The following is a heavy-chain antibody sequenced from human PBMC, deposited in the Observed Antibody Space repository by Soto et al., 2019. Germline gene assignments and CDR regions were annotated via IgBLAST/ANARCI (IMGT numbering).Heavy chain of an antibody. D-gene: IGHD3-10*01. CDR2: IYRSGSA. Sequence: QLQLQESGSGLVKPSQKLSLTCTVSGGSINSGGYSWSWIRQPPGKGLEWIGYIYRSGSAYYSPSLQKRVTISVDTSKNHFSLNLTSVTAADTAVYHCAVSGRGGLDVWGQGTTGTVSS. J-gene: IGHJ6*02. CDR1: GGSINSGGYS. CDR3: AVSGRGGLDV. V-gene: IGHV4-30-2*01.